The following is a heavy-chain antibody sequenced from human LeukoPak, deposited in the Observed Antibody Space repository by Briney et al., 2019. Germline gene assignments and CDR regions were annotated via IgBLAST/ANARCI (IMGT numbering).Heavy chain of an antibody. V-gene: IGHV3-48*01. J-gene: IGHJ4*02. Sequence: GGSLRLSCAASGFTFSSYSMNWVRQAPGKGLEWVSYISSSSITIYSPDSVKGRFTISRDNAKNSLYLQMNSLRAEDTAVYYCARDSFLGDGYNSYVYWGQGTLVTVSS. CDR2: ISSSSITI. CDR1: GFTFSSYS. D-gene: IGHD5-24*01. CDR3: ARDSFLGDGYNSYVY.